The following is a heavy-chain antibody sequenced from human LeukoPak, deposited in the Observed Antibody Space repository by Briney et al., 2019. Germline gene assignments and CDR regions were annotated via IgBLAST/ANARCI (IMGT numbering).Heavy chain of an antibody. CDR1: GFTFSSYA. CDR3: AKDLRHSGSYLDNWFDP. V-gene: IGHV3-23*01. Sequence: PGGPLRLSCAASGFTFSSYAMSWVRQAPGKGLEWVSAISGGGGSTYYADSVKGRFTISRDNSKNTLYLQMNSLRAEDTAVYYCAKDLRHSGSYLDNWFDPWGQGTLVTVSS. J-gene: IGHJ5*02. D-gene: IGHD1-26*01. CDR2: ISGGGGST.